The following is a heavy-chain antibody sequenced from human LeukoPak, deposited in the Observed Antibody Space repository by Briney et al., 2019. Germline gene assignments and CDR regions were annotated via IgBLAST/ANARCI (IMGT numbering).Heavy chain of an antibody. CDR3: ARGRMDYDILTGYTGAQTFDY. V-gene: IGHV4-61*02. J-gene: IGHJ4*02. D-gene: IGHD3-9*01. CDR2: IYTSGST. CDR1: GGSISSGGYY. Sequence: SETLSLTCTVSGGSISSGGYYWSWIRQPAGEGLEWIGRIYTSGSTNYNPSLKSRVTISVDTSKNQFSLKLSSVPAADTAVYYCARGRMDYDILTGYTGAQTFDYWGQGTLVTVSS.